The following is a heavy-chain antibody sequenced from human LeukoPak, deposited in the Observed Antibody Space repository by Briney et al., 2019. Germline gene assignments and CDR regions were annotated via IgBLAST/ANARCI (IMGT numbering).Heavy chain of an antibody. CDR3: ARGLIVVVVAATSQWFDP. CDR2: IYYSGSK. D-gene: IGHD2-15*01. CDR1: GGSINTDNYY. V-gene: IGHV4-39*07. J-gene: IGHJ5*02. Sequence: PSGTLSLTCSVSGGSINTDNYYWGWVRQPPGKALEWIGSIYYSGSKWYNTSLKSRVTISLDTSKNQFSLKLSSVTAADTAVYYCARGLIVVVVAATSQWFDPWGQGTLVTVSS.